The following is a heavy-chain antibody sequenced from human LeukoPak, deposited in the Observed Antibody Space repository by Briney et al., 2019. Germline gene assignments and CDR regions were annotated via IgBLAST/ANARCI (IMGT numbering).Heavy chain of an antibody. Sequence: GGSLRLSCAASGFTFSNYAMHWVRQAPGKGLEWLAYIRYDGSSKYYADFVRGRFTISRDNAKNTLYLQMNSLRAEDTAVYYCARDWFHAIDYWGQGTLVTVSS. J-gene: IGHJ4*02. V-gene: IGHV3-30*02. CDR3: ARDWFHAIDY. CDR1: GFTFSNYA. D-gene: IGHD2/OR15-2a*01. CDR2: IRYDGSSK.